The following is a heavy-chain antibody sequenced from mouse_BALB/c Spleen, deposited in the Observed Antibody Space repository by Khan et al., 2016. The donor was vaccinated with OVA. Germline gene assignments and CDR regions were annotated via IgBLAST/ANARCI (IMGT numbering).Heavy chain of an antibody. D-gene: IGHD4-1*01. CDR3: ASHLTGSFAY. CDR1: GFTFSAYG. J-gene: IGHJ3*01. Sequence: EVELVESGGDLVKPGGSLRLSCAASGFTFSAYGMAWVRQAPDKRLEWVATINSDGGYTYSPDTVKGRFTISRNNAENTLSLQMSSLKSGDTAIYYCASHLTGSFAYWGQGTLVTVSA. V-gene: IGHV5-6*01. CDR2: INSDGGYT.